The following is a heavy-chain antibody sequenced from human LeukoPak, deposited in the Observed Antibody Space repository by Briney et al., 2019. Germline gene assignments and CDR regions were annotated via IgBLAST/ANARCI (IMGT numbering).Heavy chain of an antibody. Sequence: GGSLRLSCVASGFSFSRAWLSWVRQAPGKGVEWVGRIKSKTDGGTIDYGAPVKGRFTISRDDSKTTVYLQMDSLKTEDTAVYYCTTGVTMVRGAKTDYWGQGTLVTVSS. D-gene: IGHD3-10*01. CDR3: TTGVTMVRGAKTDY. CDR1: GFSFSRAW. J-gene: IGHJ4*02. CDR2: IKSKTDGGTI. V-gene: IGHV3-15*01.